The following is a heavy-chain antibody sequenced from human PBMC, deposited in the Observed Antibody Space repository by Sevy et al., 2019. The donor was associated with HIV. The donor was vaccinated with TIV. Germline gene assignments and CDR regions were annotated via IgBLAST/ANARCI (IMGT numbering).Heavy chain of an antibody. J-gene: IGHJ4*02. V-gene: IGHV1-69*01. D-gene: IGHD2-21*01. CDR3: ASVRPCGGDCYYFDS. CDR2: IIPRVGLT. CDR1: GGSLSYYG. Sequence: ASVNVSCKASGGSLSYYGMNWVRQAPGQGLEWTGGIIPRVGLTNYAQMFQDRVTITADESTNTVYIEVRRLTSEDTGVYYCASVRPCGGDCYYFDSWGQGTLATVSS.